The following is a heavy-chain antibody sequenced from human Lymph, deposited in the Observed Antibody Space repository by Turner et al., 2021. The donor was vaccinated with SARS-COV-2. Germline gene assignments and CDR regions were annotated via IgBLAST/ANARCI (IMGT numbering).Heavy chain of an antibody. CDR3: ATLFTIPYYSDSSGYYTDY. CDR1: GFTFSSYA. Sequence: QVQLVESGGGVVQPGGSLRLSCAASGFTFSSYAMHWVRQAPGKGLEWVAVISYDGSNKYYADSVKGRFTISRDNSKNTLYLQVNSLRAEDTAVFYCATLFTIPYYSDSSGYYTDYWGQGTLVTVSS. D-gene: IGHD3-22*01. J-gene: IGHJ4*02. V-gene: IGHV3-30*04. CDR2: ISYDGSNK.